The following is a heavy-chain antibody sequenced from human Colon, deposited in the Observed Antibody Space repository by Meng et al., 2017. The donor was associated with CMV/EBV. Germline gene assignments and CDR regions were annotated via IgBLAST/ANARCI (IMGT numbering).Heavy chain of an antibody. J-gene: IGHJ3*02. D-gene: IGHD3-3*01. CDR1: GGSFSGYY. CDR3: ARRPITIFGVVQAFDI. Sequence: SETLSLTCAVYGGSFSGYYWSWIRQPPGKGLEWIGEINRSGSTNYNPSLKSRVTISVDTSKNQFSLKLTSVTAADTAVYYCARRPITIFGVVQAFDIWGQGTMVTVSS. V-gene: IGHV4-34*01. CDR2: INRSGST.